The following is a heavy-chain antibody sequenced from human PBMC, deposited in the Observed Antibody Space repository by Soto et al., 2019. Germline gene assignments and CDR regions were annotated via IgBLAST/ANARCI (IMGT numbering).Heavy chain of an antibody. CDR1: GFTFSSYA. D-gene: IGHD3-10*01. Sequence: EVQLLESGGGLVQPGGSLRLSCAASGFTFSSYAMSWVRQAPGKGLEWVSAISGSGGSTYYAASVKGRFTISRDNSKNPLYLQMNSLRAEDTAVYYCVLWPPYYFDYWGQGTLVTVSS. CDR2: ISGSGGST. J-gene: IGHJ4*02. V-gene: IGHV3-23*01. CDR3: VLWPPYYFDY.